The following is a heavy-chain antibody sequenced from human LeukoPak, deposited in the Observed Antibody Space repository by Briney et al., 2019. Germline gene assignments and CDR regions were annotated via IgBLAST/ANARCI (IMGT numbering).Heavy chain of an antibody. CDR3: ARTMYYYDSSGYRYFDY. D-gene: IGHD3-22*01. Sequence: ESGPALVKPTQTLTLTCTFSGFSLSTSGMCVSWIRQPPGKALEWLALIDWDDDKYYSTSLKTRLTISKDTSKNQVVLTMTNMDPVDTATYYCARTMYYYDSSGYRYFDYWGQGTLVTVSS. CDR2: IDWDDDK. V-gene: IGHV2-70*01. J-gene: IGHJ4*02. CDR1: GFSLSTSGMC.